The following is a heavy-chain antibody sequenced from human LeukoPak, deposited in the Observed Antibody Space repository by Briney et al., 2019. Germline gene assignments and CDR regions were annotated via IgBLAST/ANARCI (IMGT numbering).Heavy chain of an antibody. CDR3: ARVGGQRYYDFWSGSYYFDY. V-gene: IGHV3-21*01. CDR2: ISSSSSYI. D-gene: IGHD3-3*01. J-gene: IGHJ4*02. CDR1: GFTFSSYS. Sequence: GGSLRLSCAASGFTFSSYSMNWVRQPPGKGLEWVSSISSSSSYIYYADSVKGRFTISRDNAKNSLYLQMNSLRAEDTAVYYCARVGGQRYYDFWSGSYYFDYWGQGTLVTVSS.